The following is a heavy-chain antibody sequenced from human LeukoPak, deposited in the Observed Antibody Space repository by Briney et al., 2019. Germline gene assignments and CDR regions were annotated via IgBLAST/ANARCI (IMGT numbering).Heavy chain of an antibody. Sequence: PSETLSLTCAVYGGSFSGYFWSWLRQPPGEGLEWIGEINHSGVTNYNPSLKSRVTISLDTSKNQFSLNLSSVTAADTAVYYCARELKGRAYSYGGHYYYYMDVWGKGTTVTVSS. D-gene: IGHD5-18*01. CDR1: GGSFSGYF. CDR2: INHSGVT. CDR3: ARELKGRAYSYGGHYYYYMDV. V-gene: IGHV4-34*01. J-gene: IGHJ6*03.